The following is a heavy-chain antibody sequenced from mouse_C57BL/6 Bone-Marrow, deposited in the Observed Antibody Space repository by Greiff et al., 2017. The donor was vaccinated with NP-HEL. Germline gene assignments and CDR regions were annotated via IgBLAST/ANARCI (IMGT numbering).Heavy chain of an antibody. V-gene: IGHV5-6*01. Sequence: DVQLVESGGDLVKPGGSLKLSCAASGFTFSSYGMSWVRQTPDKRLEWVATISSGGSYTYYPDSVKGRFTISRDNAKNTLYLQMSSLKSEDTAMYYCARQGRIYYGNYGAWFAYWGQGTLVTVSA. CDR1: GFTFSSYG. D-gene: IGHD2-1*01. CDR3: ARQGRIYYGNYGAWFAY. J-gene: IGHJ3*01. CDR2: ISSGGSYT.